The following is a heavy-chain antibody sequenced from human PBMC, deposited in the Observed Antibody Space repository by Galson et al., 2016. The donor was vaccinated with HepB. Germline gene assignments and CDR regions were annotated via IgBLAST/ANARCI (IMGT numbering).Heavy chain of an antibody. D-gene: IGHD1-26*01. CDR1: GFTFKTHG. V-gene: IGHV3-23*01. Sequence: SLRLSCAASGFTFKTHGLMWVRQAPGKGLEWVSTICGGCDDIHYADSVKDRFIISRDDSKSMLFLQMHRLRVEDTAVYYCAADPSQWEYSTFEYWGPGTVVTVSS. CDR2: ICGGCDDI. J-gene: IGHJ4*02. CDR3: AADPSQWEYSTFEY.